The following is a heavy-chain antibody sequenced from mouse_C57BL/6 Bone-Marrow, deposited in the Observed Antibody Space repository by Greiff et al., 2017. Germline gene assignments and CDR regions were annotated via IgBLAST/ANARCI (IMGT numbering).Heavy chain of an antibody. CDR1: GFTFSSYA. D-gene: IGHD2-5*01. V-gene: IGHV5-4*03. CDR2: ISDGGSYT. Sequence: EVKLVESGGGLVKPGGSLKLSCAASGFTFSSYAMSWVRQTPEKRLEWVATISDGGSYTYYPDNVKGRFTISRDNAKNNLYLQMRHLKSEDTAMYYCARAYYSNPYAMDYWGQGTSVTVSS. J-gene: IGHJ4*01. CDR3: ARAYYSNPYAMDY.